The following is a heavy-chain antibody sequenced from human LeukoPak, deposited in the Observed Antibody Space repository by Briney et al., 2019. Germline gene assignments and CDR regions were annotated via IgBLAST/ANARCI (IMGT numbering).Heavy chain of an antibody. CDR3: ARLPSASRKRQWELHYFDY. V-gene: IGHV3-20*04. D-gene: IGHD1-26*01. Sequence: PGGSLRLSCAVSGFTFSSYWMSWVRQAPGKGLEWVSGINWNGGSTGYADSVKGRFTISRDNAKNSLYLQMNSLRAEDTALYYCARLPSASRKRQWELHYFDYWGQGTLVTVSS. CDR1: GFTFSSYW. J-gene: IGHJ4*02. CDR2: INWNGGST.